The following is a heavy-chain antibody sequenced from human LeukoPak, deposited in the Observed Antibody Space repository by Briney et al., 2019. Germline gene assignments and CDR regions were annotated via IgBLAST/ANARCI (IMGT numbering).Heavy chain of an antibody. CDR1: GFTVSSNY. J-gene: IGHJ4*02. CDR2: IYSGGGT. D-gene: IGHD4-23*01. Sequence: GGSLRLSCAVSGFTVSSNYTSWVRQAPGKGLEWVSLIYSGGGTYYADSVRGRFTISRDDSKNTLYLQMNSLRAEDTAVYYCVRRAGGYSHPYDYWGQGTLVTVSS. V-gene: IGHV3-53*01. CDR3: VRRAGGYSHPYDY.